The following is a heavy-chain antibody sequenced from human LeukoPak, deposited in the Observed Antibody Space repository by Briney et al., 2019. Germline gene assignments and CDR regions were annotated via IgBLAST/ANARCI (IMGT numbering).Heavy chain of an antibody. CDR2: INPGNGYT. J-gene: IGHJ4*02. CDR3: ARDRGGGSTVY. D-gene: IGHD3-16*01. CDR1: GYTFNNYA. V-gene: IGHV1-3*01. Sequence: ASVKVSCKASGYTFNNYAVHWARQAPGQRLEWMGWINPGNGYTEYSQKFQGRVTITGDTSASTANMELSSLRFEDTAVYYCARDRGGGSTVYWGQGTLVTVSS.